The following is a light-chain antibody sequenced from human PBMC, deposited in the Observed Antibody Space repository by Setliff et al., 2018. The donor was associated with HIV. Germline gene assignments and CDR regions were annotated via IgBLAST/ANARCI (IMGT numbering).Light chain of an antibody. CDR3: CSYAGSRFVI. Sequence: QSVLTQPASVSGSPGQSITISCTGTSSDVGTYNLVSWYQQHPGKAPKLMIYEGSKRPSGVSNRFSGSKSGNTASLTISELQAEGEADYYCCSYAGSRFVIFGGGTK. CDR2: EGS. J-gene: IGLJ2*01. CDR1: SSDVGTYNL. V-gene: IGLV2-23*01.